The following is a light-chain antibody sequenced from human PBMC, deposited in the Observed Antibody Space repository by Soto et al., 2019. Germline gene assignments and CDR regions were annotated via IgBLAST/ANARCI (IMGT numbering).Light chain of an antibody. CDR2: LNSDGSH. Sequence: QSVLTQSPSASASLGASVKLTCTLTTGHSSYTIAWHQQQPDKGPRYLMKLNSDGSHTKGDGIPDRFSGSSSGAERYLTISSLQSEDEADYYCSSYTTRDTVVFGGGTQLTVL. CDR3: SSYTTRDTVV. V-gene: IGLV4-69*01. J-gene: IGLJ2*01. CDR1: TGHSSYT.